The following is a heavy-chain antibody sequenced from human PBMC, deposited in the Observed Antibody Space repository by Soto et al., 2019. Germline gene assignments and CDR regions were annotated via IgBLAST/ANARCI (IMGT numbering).Heavy chain of an antibody. D-gene: IGHD3-22*01. J-gene: IGHJ4*02. CDR3: ARDRHYYDSSGLDY. CDR1: GFTVSSNY. CDR2: IYSGGST. V-gene: IGHV3-53*01. Sequence: EVQLVESGGGLIQPGGSLRLSCAASGFTVSSNYMSWVRQAPGKGLEWVSVIYSGGSTYYADSVKGRFTISRDNSKNTLDLQMNSLGAEDTAVYYCARDRHYYDSSGLDYWGQGTRVTVSS.